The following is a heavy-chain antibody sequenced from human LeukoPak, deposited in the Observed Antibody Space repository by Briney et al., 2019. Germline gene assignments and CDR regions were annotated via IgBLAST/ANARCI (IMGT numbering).Heavy chain of an antibody. CDR3: AKGISPVISLVYFDY. CDR2: ISGSGTNT. J-gene: IGHJ4*02. V-gene: IGHV3-23*01. CDR1: GFTFSSYG. Sequence: GGTLRLSCAASGFTFSSYGMSWVRQAPGKGLEWVSVISGSGTNTYYADSVKGRFTISRDNSKNTLYLQMNSLRAEDTAVYYCAKGISPVISLVYFDYWGQGTLVTVSS. D-gene: IGHD2-15*01.